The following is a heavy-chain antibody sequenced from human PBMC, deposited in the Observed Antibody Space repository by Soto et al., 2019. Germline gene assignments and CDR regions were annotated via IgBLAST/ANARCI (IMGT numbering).Heavy chain of an antibody. CDR3: ARLTMESSNPPTMDV. CDR1: GGSFSANY. D-gene: IGHD3-10*01. V-gene: IGHV4-34*01. J-gene: IGHJ6*02. CDR2: INHRGST. Sequence: SETLSLTCAVYGGSFSANYWTWIRQPPGKGLEWIGEINHRGSTNYSPSLKNRVTISVDTSNNHFSLKLTSVTAADTAVYYCARLTMESSNPPTMDVWGQGTTVTVSS.